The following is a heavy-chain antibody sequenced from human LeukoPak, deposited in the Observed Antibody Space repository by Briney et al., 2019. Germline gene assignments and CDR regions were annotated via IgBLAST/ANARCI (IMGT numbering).Heavy chain of an antibody. J-gene: IGHJ4*02. V-gene: IGHV3-30*02. D-gene: IGHD2-2*01. CDR3: ARSTFYCSSTSCYFDY. CDR1: GFTFSSYG. Sequence: GGSLRLSCAASGFTFSSYGMHWVRQAPGKGLEWVAFIRYDGSNKYYADSVKGRFTISRDNSKNTLYLQMNSLRAEDTALYHCARSTFYCSSTSCYFDYWGQGTLVTVSS. CDR2: IRYDGSNK.